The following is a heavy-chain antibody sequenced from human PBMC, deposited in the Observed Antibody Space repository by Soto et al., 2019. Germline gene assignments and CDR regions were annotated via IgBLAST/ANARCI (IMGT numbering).Heavy chain of an antibody. CDR3: ARGGPQLRYFDWFTRHRQAVWFDP. Sequence: SETLSLTCAVSGGSISSGGYSWSWIRQPPGKGLEWIGYIYHSGSTYYNPSLKSRVTISVGRSKNQFSLKLSSVTAADTAVYYCARGGPQLRYFDWFTRHRQAVWFDPWGQGTLVTVSS. J-gene: IGHJ5*02. CDR1: GGSISSGGYS. D-gene: IGHD3-9*01. CDR2: IYHSGST. V-gene: IGHV4-30-2*01.